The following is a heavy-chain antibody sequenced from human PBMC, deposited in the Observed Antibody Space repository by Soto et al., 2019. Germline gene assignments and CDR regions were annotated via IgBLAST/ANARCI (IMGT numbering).Heavy chain of an antibody. J-gene: IGHJ4*02. V-gene: IGHV1-2*02. CDR2: INPNSGGT. D-gene: IGHD2-15*01. Sequence: QVQLVQSGAEVKKPGASVKVSCKASGYTFTGYYMHWVRQAPGQGLEWMGWINPNSGGTNYAQKLQGRVTMTRDTSISTAYMELSRLRSDDTAVYYCAREVGVVAAVDYWGQGTLVTVSS. CDR3: AREVGVVAAVDY. CDR1: GYTFTGYY.